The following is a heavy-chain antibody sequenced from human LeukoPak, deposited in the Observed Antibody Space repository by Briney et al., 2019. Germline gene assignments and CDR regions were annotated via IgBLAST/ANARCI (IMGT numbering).Heavy chain of an antibody. CDR1: GSSFTSCA. Sequence: GASVTVSFKASGSSFTSCAMQWVRLPRGQGLGLMGWIVVGSGNTNYAQKFQERVTSTSDMSTSTAYMELSSLRSEDAAVYYCAAETYCGGDCLFDYWGQGTLVTVSS. CDR2: IVVGSGNT. J-gene: IGHJ4*02. D-gene: IGHD2-21*02. CDR3: AAETYCGGDCLFDY. V-gene: IGHV1-58*02.